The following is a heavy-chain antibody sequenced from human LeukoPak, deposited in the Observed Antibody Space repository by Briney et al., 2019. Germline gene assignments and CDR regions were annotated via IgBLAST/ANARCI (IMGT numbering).Heavy chain of an antibody. CDR3: ARDSPGLRLGELSSFGC. Sequence: ASVKVSCKASGYTFTGYYMHWVRQAPGQGLEWMGWINPNSGGTNYAQKFQGRVTMTRDTSISTAYMELSRLRSDDTAVYDWARDSPGLRLGELSSFGCWGQGTLVT. CDR1: GYTFTGYY. V-gene: IGHV1-2*02. CDR2: INPNSGGT. D-gene: IGHD3-16*02. J-gene: IGHJ4*02.